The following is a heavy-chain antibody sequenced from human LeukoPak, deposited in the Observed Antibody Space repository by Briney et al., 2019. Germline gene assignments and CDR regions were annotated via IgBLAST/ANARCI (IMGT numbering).Heavy chain of an antibody. Sequence: GGSLRLSCAASRFTFGTYAMSWVRQAPGKGLEWFSGIIGSGHSTYYADSVKGRFTISRDNSKSTLYLQMNSLRVQDTAVYYWAKPQREGGDFDIWGQGTMVTVSS. J-gene: IGHJ3*02. CDR3: AKPQREGGDFDI. D-gene: IGHD6-25*01. V-gene: IGHV3-23*01. CDR2: IIGSGHST. CDR1: RFTFGTYA.